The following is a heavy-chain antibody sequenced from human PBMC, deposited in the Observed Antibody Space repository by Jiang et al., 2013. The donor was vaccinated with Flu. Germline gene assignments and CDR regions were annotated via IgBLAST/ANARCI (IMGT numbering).Heavy chain of an antibody. J-gene: IGHJ4*02. Sequence: GAEVKKPGASVKVSCKASGYTFTSYGISWVRQAPGQGLEWMGWISAYNGNTNYAQKFQGRVTITADKSTSTAYMELGRLRSDDTAVYYCAREKTRGYSYGYFDYWGQGTLVTVSS. CDR2: ISAYNGNT. CDR3: AREKTRGYSYGYFDY. V-gene: IGHV1-18*01. D-gene: IGHD5-18*01. CDR1: GYTFTSYG.